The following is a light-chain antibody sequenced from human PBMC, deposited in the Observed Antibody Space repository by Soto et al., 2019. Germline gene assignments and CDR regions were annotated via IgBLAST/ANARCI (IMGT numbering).Light chain of an antibody. V-gene: IGLV2-14*01. CDR2: EVS. CDR1: SSDVGGYNY. Sequence: QSALTQPASVSGSPGQSITISCTGTSSDVGGYNYVSWYQQQPGKAPKLMIYEVSNRPSGVSNRFSGSKSGNTASLTISGLQAEDEDAYYCSSYTSSSTFDVVFGGGTKMTVL. J-gene: IGLJ2*01. CDR3: SSYTSSSTFDVV.